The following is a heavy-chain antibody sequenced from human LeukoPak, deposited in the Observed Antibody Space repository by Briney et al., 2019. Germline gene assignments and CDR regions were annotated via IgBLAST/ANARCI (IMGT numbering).Heavy chain of an antibody. D-gene: IGHD3-22*01. V-gene: IGHV3-23*01. CDR1: GFTFSSYA. CDR2: ISGSGGST. J-gene: IGHJ1*01. Sequence: GGSLRLSCAASGFTFSSYAMSWVRQAPGKGLEWVSAISGSGGSTYYADSVKGRFTISRDNSKNTLYLQMNSLRAEDTAVYYCAKLMYYYDSSGYYWAYFQHWARAPWSPSPQ. CDR3: AKLMYYYDSSGYYWAYFQH.